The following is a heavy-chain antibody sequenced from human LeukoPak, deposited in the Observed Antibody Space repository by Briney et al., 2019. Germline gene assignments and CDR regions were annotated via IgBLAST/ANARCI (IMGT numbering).Heavy chain of an antibody. CDR2: ISWNSGSI. J-gene: IGHJ5*02. D-gene: IGHD6-13*01. Sequence: PGGSLRLSCAASGFTFDDYAMRWVRQAPGKGLEGVSGISWNSGSIGYADSVQGRFTISRDNAKNALYLQMNSLRAEDTALYYCAKGGAGSWFDPWGQGTLVTVSS. V-gene: IGHV3-9*01. CDR3: AKGGAGSWFDP. CDR1: GFTFDDYA.